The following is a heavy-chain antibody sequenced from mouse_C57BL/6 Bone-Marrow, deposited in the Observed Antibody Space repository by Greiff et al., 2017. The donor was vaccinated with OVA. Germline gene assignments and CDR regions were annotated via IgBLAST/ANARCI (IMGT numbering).Heavy chain of an antibody. CDR3: ARPYDYDRDYYAMDY. J-gene: IGHJ4*01. V-gene: IGHV1-64*01. CDR2: IHPNSGST. D-gene: IGHD2-4*01. CDR1: GYTFTSYW. Sequence: VQLQQSGAELVKPGASVKLSCKASGYTFTSYWMHWVKQRPGQGLEWIGMIHPNSGSTNYNEKFKSKATLTVDKSSSTAYMQLSSLTSEDSAVYYWARPYDYDRDYYAMDYWGQGTSVTVSS.